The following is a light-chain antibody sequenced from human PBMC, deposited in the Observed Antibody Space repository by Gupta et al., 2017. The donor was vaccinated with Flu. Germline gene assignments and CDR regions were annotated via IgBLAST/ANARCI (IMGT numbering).Light chain of an antibody. V-gene: IGKV1-39*01. Sequence: DIQMTQSPSSLSASVGDRVTITCRASQSISSYLNWYQQKPGKAPKLLIYAASSLQSGVPSRLSGSGSGTDFTLTIIRLQPEDFATYYCHQSYSNPPDFGGGTKVEIK. CDR1: QSISSY. CDR3: HQSYSNPPD. CDR2: AAS. J-gene: IGKJ4*01.